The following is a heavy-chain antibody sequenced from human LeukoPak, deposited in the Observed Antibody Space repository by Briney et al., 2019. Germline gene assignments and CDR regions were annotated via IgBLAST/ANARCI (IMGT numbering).Heavy chain of an antibody. CDR3: AAGGVYDLLKY. CDR1: GSTLTELS. V-gene: IGHV1-24*01. J-gene: IGHJ4*02. Sequence: AASVKVSCKVHGSTLTELSMHWVRQAPGKGLEWMGGFDPGDAETIYAQKFQGRVTMTEDTSTDTAYMELSSLRSEDTAVYYCAAGGVYDLLKYWGQGALVTVSS. D-gene: IGHD5/OR15-5a*01. CDR2: FDPGDAET.